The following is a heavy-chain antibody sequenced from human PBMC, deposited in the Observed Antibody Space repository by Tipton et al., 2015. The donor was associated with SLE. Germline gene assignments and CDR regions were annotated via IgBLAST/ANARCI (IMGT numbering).Heavy chain of an antibody. CDR1: GGSISTGGYS. J-gene: IGHJ4*02. CDR3: ARDDISSSRGFDY. Sequence: TLSLTCAVSGGSISTGGYSWSWIRQPPGKGLEWIGYIYHTGSTYYNPSLKSRVSISVDRSKNQFSLKLSSVTAADTAVYYCARDDISSSRGFDYWGQGTRVTVSS. D-gene: IGHD6-6*01. V-gene: IGHV4-30-2*01. CDR2: IYHTGST.